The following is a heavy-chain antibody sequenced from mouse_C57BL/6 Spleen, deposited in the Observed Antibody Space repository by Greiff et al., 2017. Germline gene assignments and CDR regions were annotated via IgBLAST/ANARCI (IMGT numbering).Heavy chain of an antibody. CDR3: ARAYYYGSSYDYAMDY. J-gene: IGHJ4*01. D-gene: IGHD1-1*01. CDR1: GFSINGDCY. CDR2: TFYSGIT. V-gene: IGHV3-3*01. Sequence: DVQLQESGPSLVRPSQTLSLTCTVTGFSINGDCYWIWIRPFPRNQLEYIGYTFYSGITYYNPSLESRTYITRDTSKNQFSLKLSSLTTEDTATYYCARAYYYGSSYDYAMDYWGQGGSVTVSS.